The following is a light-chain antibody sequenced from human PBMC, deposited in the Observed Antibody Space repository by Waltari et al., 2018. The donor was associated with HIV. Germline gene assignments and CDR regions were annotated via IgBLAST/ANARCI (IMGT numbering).Light chain of an antibody. CDR2: DDH. J-gene: IGLJ3*02. V-gene: IGLV3-21*04. CDR3: QVWDTDTDHWV. CDR1: NIARKS. Sequence: SYVLTQPPSVSVAPGKTAGITCGGDNIARKSVHWYQHRPGQAPILVIYDDHDRPPGIPERFSGSASWNTATLTVNSVEAGDEADYYCQVWDTDTDHWVFGGGTRLTVL.